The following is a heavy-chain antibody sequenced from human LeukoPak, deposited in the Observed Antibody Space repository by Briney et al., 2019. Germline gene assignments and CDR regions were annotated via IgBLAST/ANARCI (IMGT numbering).Heavy chain of an antibody. D-gene: IGHD3-3*01. V-gene: IGHV4-59*08. CDR3: ARLAIFANDAFDI. CDR2: IHYNGIT. CDR1: GSMYNYY. Sequence: VKPSETLSLTCTVSGSMYNYYWSWIRQPPGKGLEWIGYIHYNGITNYNPSLKSRVTISVDTSKNQFSLKLSSVTAADTAVYYCARLAIFANDAFDIWGQGTMVTVSS. J-gene: IGHJ3*02.